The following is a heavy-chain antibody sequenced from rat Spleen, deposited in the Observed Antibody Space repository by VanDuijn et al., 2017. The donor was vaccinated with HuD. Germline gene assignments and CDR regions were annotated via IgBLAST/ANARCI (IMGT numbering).Heavy chain of an antibody. J-gene: IGHJ2*01. V-gene: IGHV5S10*01. D-gene: IGHD1-9*01. CDR1: GFTFSDYA. CDR3: VTTYFGYGYFDY. Sequence: EVQLVESGGGLVQPGNSLKLSCAASGFTFSDYAMAWVRQSQEKGLEWVATIVFDSSGIYYRNSVKGRFTLSRDNTRNTLYLQMDSLKSEDTATYYCVTTYFGYGYFDYWGQGVLVTVSS. CDR2: IVFDSSGI.